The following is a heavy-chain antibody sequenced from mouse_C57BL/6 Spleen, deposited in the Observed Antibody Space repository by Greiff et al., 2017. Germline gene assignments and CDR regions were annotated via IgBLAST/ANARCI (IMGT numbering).Heavy chain of an antibody. J-gene: IGHJ4*01. Sequence: EVKLVESGGGLVKPGGSLKLSCAASGFTFSSYAMSWVRQTPEKRLEWVATISDGGSYTYYPDNVKGRFTISRDNAKNNLYLQMSHLKSEDTAMYYCARDREWMDYWGQGTSVTVCS. V-gene: IGHV5-4*01. CDR2: ISDGGSYT. CDR1: GFTFSSYA. CDR3: ARDREWMDY.